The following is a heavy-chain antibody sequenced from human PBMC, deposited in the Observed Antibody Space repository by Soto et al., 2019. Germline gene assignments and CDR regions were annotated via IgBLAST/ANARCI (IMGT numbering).Heavy chain of an antibody. D-gene: IGHD6-19*01. CDR2: IYWDDDK. V-gene: IGHV2-5*02. J-gene: IGHJ4*02. Sequence: QITLKESGPPLVKPTQTLTLTCTFSGFSLSSTRVAVGWIRQPPGKALEWLALIYWDDDKRYSPFLKSRLTTXXXTXXNQVVLTMTNMDPVDTATYYCAHSVVAGLGYYFDYWGQGTLVTVSS. CDR1: GFSLSSTRVA. CDR3: AHSVVAGLGYYFDY.